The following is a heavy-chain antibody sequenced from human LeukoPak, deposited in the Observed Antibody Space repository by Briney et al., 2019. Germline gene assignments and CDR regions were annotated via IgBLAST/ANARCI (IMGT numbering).Heavy chain of an antibody. Sequence: PGRSLRLSCAASGFTFSSYAMHWVRQAPGKGLEWVAVISYDGSNKYYADSVKGRFTISRDNSKNTLYLQMNSLRAEDTAVYYCAKDEVVHDYYYYYYMDVWGKGTTVTVSS. D-gene: IGHD2-15*01. CDR2: ISYDGSNK. CDR3: AKDEVVHDYYYYYYMDV. CDR1: GFTFSSYA. V-gene: IGHV3-30*04. J-gene: IGHJ6*03.